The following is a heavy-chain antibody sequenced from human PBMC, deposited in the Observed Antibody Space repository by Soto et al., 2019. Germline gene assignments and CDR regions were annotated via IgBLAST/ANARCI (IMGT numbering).Heavy chain of an antibody. D-gene: IGHD3-9*01. V-gene: IGHV3-21*01. Sequence: ESGGGLVKPGGSLRLSCAASGFTFSSYSMNWVRQAPGKGLEWVSSISSSSSYIYYADSVKGRFTISRDNAKNSLYLQMNSLRAEDTAVYYCARDRPFDILTGYWSNYYGMDVWGQGTTVTVSS. CDR1: GFTFSSYS. CDR3: ARDRPFDILTGYWSNYYGMDV. J-gene: IGHJ6*02. CDR2: ISSSSSYI.